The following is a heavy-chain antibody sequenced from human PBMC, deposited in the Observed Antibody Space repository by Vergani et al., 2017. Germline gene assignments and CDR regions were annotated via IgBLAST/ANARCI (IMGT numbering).Heavy chain of an antibody. CDR3: ARETDTGSSVSYNYYAMDV. Sequence: QVQLVESGGGLVKPGGSLRLSCAASGLTFSDHYMSWVRQAPGKGLEWISYMSSGDSIYYADSVKGRFTVSRDNTKNTLYLQMNSLRAEDTAVYYGARETDTGSSVSYNYYAMDVWGQGTTVSVSS. V-gene: IGHV3-11*04. CDR2: MSSGDSI. CDR1: GLTFSDHY. D-gene: IGHD3-9*01. J-gene: IGHJ6*02.